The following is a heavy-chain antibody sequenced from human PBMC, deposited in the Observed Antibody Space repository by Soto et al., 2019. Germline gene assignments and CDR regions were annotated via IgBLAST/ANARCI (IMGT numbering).Heavy chain of an antibody. V-gene: IGHV1-69*06. Sequence: AVKFSCKASGGTFSSYAISWVRQAPGQGLEWMGGIIPIFGTANYAQKFQGRVTITADTSISTAYMELSSLRSDDTAVFYCAASSSWRYNWFDPWGQGTLVTVSS. CDR2: IIPIFGTA. CDR1: GGTFSSYA. D-gene: IGHD3-22*01. J-gene: IGHJ5*02. CDR3: AASSSWRYNWFDP.